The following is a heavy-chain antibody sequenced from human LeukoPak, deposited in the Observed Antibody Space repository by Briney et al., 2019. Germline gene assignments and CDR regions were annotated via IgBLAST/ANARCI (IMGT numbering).Heavy chain of an antibody. CDR1: GFTFSSYA. Sequence: PGGSLRLSCAASGFTFSSYAMSWVRQAPGKGLEWVSAISGSGGSTYYADSVKGRFTISRDNSKNTLYLQMNSLRAEDTAVYYCAKDPFGSYEVDYFDYWGQGTLVTVSS. CDR3: AKDPFGSYEVDYFDY. J-gene: IGHJ4*02. CDR2: ISGSGGST. V-gene: IGHV3-23*01. D-gene: IGHD1-26*01.